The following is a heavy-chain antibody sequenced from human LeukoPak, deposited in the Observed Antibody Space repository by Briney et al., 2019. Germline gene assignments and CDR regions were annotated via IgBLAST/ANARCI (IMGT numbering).Heavy chain of an antibody. CDR2: ITSGGST. J-gene: IGHJ4*02. CDR1: GLTFSSYA. V-gene: IGHV3-23*01. CDR3: AKGPRAVAKEAY. Sequence: GGSLRLSCAASGLTFSSYAMSWVRQAPGKGLECVSSITSGGSTYYADSVKGRFTISRDNSKNTLYLQMNSLRADDTAVYHCAKGPRAVAKEAYWGQGTLVTVSS. D-gene: IGHD6-19*01.